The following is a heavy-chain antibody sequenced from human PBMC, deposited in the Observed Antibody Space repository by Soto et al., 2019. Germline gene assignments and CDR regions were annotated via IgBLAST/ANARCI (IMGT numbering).Heavy chain of an antibody. J-gene: IGHJ6*03. V-gene: IGHV2-70*11. Sequence: GSGPTLVNPTQTLTLTCTFSGFSLSTSGMCVSWIRQPPGKALEWLARIDWDDDKYYSTSLKTRLTISKDTSKNQVVLTMTNMDPVDTATYYCARIRFYSNYVSYYYYMDVWGKATTVTVSS. CDR2: IDWDDDK. CDR1: GFSLSTSGMC. D-gene: IGHD4-4*01. CDR3: ARIRFYSNYVSYYYYMDV.